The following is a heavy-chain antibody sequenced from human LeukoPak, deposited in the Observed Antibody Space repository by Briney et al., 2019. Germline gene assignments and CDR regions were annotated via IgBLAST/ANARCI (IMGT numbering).Heavy chain of an antibody. D-gene: IGHD1-26*01. CDR1: GGSISSYY. J-gene: IGHJ3*02. CDR2: IYYSGST. CDR3: ARHGYLSGSYTGNAFDI. Sequence: PSETLSLTCTVSGGSISSYYWSWIRQPPGKGLEWIGYIYYSGSTNYNPSLKSRVTISVDTSKNQFSLKLSSVTAADTAVYYRARHGYLSGSYTGNAFDIWGQGTMVTVSS. V-gene: IGHV4-59*08.